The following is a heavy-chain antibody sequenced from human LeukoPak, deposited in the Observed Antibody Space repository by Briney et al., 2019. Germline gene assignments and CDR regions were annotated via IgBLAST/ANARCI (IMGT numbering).Heavy chain of an antibody. CDR3: AETPPVTVTTQAPYYFDY. CDR2: IIPILGIA. CDR1: GYTFTGYY. D-gene: IGHD4-17*01. V-gene: IGHV1-69*02. J-gene: IGHJ4*02. Sequence: SVKVSCKASGYTFTGYYMHWVRQAPGQGLEWMGRIIPILGIANYAQKFQGRVTITADKSTSTAYMELSSLRSEDTAVYYCAETPPVTVTTQAPYYFDYWGQGTLVTVSP.